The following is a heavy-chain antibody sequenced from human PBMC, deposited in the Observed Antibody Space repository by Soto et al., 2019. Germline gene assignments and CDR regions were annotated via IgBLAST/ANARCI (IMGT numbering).Heavy chain of an antibody. J-gene: IGHJ4*02. D-gene: IGHD3-10*01. CDR1: GFTFSSYW. CDR2: INSDGSST. CDR3: ARDGYYYGSGSSLPADY. V-gene: IGHV3-74*01. Sequence: GGSLRLSCAASGFTFSSYWMHWVRQAPGKGLVWVSRINSDGSSTSYADSVKGRFTISRDNAKNTLYLQMNSLRAEDTAVYYCARDGYYYGSGSSLPADYWGQGTLVTVSS.